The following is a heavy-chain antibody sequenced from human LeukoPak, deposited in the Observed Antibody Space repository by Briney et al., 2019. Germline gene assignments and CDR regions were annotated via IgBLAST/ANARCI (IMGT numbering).Heavy chain of an antibody. V-gene: IGHV3-21*01. J-gene: IGHJ6*02. CDR2: ISSSSSYI. Sequence: TSGGSLRLSCAASGFTFSSYSMNWVRQAPGKGLEWVSSISSSSSYIYYADSVKGRFTISRDNAKNSLYLQMNSLRAEDTAVYYCARDKLLTYPYIVVVPAAGPQVGMDVWGQGTTVTVSS. D-gene: IGHD2-2*01. CDR3: ARDKLLTYPYIVVVPAAGPQVGMDV. CDR1: GFTFSSYS.